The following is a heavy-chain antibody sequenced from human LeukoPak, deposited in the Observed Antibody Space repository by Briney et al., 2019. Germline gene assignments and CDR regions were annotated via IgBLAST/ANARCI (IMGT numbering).Heavy chain of an antibody. V-gene: IGHV3-43*02. D-gene: IGHD2-21*02. CDR3: AKDIFTGGDLDAFDI. CDR1: GFTFDDYA. J-gene: IGHJ3*02. CDR2: ISGDGGST. Sequence: PGGSLRLSCAASGFTFDDYAMHWVRQAPGKGLEWVSLISGDGGSTHYADSVKGRFTISRDNSKNSLYLQMNSLRTEDTALYYCAKDIFTGGDLDAFDIWGQGTMVTVSS.